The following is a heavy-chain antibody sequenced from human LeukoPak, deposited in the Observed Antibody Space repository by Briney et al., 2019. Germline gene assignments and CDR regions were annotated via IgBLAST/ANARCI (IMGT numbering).Heavy chain of an antibody. V-gene: IGHV3-21*04. CDR2: ISSSSYI. Sequence: GGSLRLSCAASGFTFSSYSMNWVRQAPGKGLEWVSSISSSSYIYYADSVKGRFTISRDNAKNSLYLQMNSLRAEDTAVYYCAKIRGYYGSRAGMDVWGQGTTVTVSS. D-gene: IGHD3-10*01. CDR1: GFTFSSYS. J-gene: IGHJ6*02. CDR3: AKIRGYYGSRAGMDV.